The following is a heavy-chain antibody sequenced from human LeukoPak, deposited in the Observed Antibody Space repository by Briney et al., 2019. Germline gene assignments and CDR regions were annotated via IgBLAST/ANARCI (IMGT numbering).Heavy chain of an antibody. Sequence: QPGGSLRLSCAASGFTFSSYAMSWVCQAPGKGLGWVSAISPSGSTTNYADSVKGRFTISRDNSKNMLYLQMNSLRAEDTAVYFCATELMIVVYAFEIWGRGTMVTVSS. D-gene: IGHD3-22*01. CDR3: ATELMIVVYAFEI. CDR2: ISPSGSTT. V-gene: IGHV3-23*01. CDR1: GFTFSSYA. J-gene: IGHJ3*02.